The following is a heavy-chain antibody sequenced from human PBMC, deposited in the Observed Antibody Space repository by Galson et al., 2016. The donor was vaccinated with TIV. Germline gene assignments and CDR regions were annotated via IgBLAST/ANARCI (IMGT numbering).Heavy chain of an antibody. CDR1: GYTFADYY. J-gene: IGHJ5*02. Sequence: SVKVSCKASGYTFADYYIHWLRQAPGQGLEWMGWINPNSGGTYYSERFQGRVTMTTDTSVNTAFMELSRLRSDDTAVFYCARNFKRELASYWFDPWGQGTPVTVSS. CDR2: INPNSGGT. D-gene: IGHD3-10*01. V-gene: IGHV1-2*02. CDR3: ARNFKRELASYWFDP.